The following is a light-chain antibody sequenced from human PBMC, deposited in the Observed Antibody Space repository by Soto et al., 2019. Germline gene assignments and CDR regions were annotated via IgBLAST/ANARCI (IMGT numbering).Light chain of an antibody. Sequence: QLVLTQSPSASASLGASVKLTCTLSSGHSSYAIAWHQKQPEKGPRYLMKVNSDGRHIKGDGIPDRFSGSSSGDERYLTISTLQSEDEADYYCQTWVTGTYVVFGGGTKVTVL. CDR1: SGHSSYA. V-gene: IGLV4-69*02. J-gene: IGLJ2*01. CDR3: QTWVTGTYVV. CDR2: VNSDGRH.